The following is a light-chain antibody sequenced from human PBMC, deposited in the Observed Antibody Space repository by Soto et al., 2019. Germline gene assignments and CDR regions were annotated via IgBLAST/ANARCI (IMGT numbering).Light chain of an antibody. J-gene: IGKJ1*01. V-gene: IGKV1-5*01. CDR1: QSINSW. CDR2: DAS. Sequence: DIQMTQSPSTLAASVGDRVTLTCRASQSINSWLAWYQQKPGKAPKLLIYDASSLESGVPSRFSGSGSGTEFTLTISSLQPDDFATYYCQQYNSYSWTVGQGNKVDIK. CDR3: QQYNSYSWT.